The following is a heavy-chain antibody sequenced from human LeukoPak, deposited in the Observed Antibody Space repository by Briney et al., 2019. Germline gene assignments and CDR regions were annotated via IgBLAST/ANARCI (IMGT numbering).Heavy chain of an antibody. D-gene: IGHD2-21*01. CDR2: IKQDGSEK. Sequence: GGSLRLSCAASGFTFSSYSMNWVRQAPGKGLEWVANIKQDGSEKYYVDSVKGRFTISRDNAKNSLYLQMNSLRAEDTAAYYCARDPGAGTIGIAYYYYGMDVWGQGTTVTVSS. V-gene: IGHV3-7*01. CDR3: ARDPGAGTIGIAYYYYGMDV. CDR1: GFTFSSYS. J-gene: IGHJ6*02.